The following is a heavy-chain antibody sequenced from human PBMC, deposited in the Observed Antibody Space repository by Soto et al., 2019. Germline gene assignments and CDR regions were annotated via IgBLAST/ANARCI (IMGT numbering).Heavy chain of an antibody. CDR1: GYPVTAYY. V-gene: IGHV1-2*02. J-gene: IGHJ3*02. D-gene: IGHD3-3*01. CDR3: ARGGGVGVAGSAAFDM. CDR2: INPATGAA. Sequence: QLHLVQSGAVVKKPGASVTVSCSASGYPVTAYYMHWVRQAPGRGLEWMGGINPATGAAKYTQTFRGRVTMTRDTSTSTGFMELSGLTSEDTAFFYCARGGGVGVAGSAAFDMWGQGTLVTVSS.